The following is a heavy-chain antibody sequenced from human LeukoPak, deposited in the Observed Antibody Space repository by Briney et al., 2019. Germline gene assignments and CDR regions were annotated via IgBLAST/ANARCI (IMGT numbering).Heavy chain of an antibody. CDR2: ISGSGVTT. J-gene: IGHJ4*02. D-gene: IGHD1-14*01. Sequence: GGSLRLSCAASGFTFSSYGMSWVRQAPGKGLEWVSTISGSGVTTYYADSVKGRFTISRDDSENTLYLQMNSLRAEDTAVYYCAKATGYLLWGQGTLVTVSS. V-gene: IGHV3-23*01. CDR3: AKATGYLL. CDR1: GFTFSSYG.